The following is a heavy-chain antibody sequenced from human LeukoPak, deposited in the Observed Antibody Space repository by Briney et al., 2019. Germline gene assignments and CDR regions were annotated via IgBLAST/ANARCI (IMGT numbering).Heavy chain of an antibody. Sequence: ASVKVSCKASGYTFTDYYMHWVRQAPGQGLEWMGWINPNSGGTNYAQKFQGRVTMTRDTSISTAYMELSRLRSGDTAVYYCARASYYYDSSGYPGYYFDYWGQGTLVTVSS. D-gene: IGHD3-22*01. J-gene: IGHJ4*02. CDR2: INPNSGGT. CDR1: GYTFTDYY. CDR3: ARASYYYDSSGYPGYYFDY. V-gene: IGHV1-2*02.